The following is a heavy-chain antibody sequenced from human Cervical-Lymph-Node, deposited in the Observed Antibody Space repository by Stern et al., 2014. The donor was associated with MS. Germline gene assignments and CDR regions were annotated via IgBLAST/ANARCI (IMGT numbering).Heavy chain of an antibody. CDR3: ARGGGLVGYFDY. CDR2: ITPVFGTT. D-gene: IGHD1-26*01. V-gene: IGHV1-69*06. CDR1: GDTFSSYA. J-gene: IGHJ4*02. Sequence: PLVQSGAEVKKPGSSVKVSCKASGDTFSSYAINWVRQVPGQGLEWMGGITPVFGTTNYAQKFQGRVTITADKSTNTAYMELMTLRSEDTAVYYCARGGGLVGYFDYWGQGTLVSVSS.